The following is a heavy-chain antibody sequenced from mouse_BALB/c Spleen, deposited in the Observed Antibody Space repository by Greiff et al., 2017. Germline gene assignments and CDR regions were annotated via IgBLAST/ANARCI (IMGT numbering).Heavy chain of an antibody. Sequence: EVQLVESGGGLVQPGGSRKLSCAASGFTFSSFGMHWVRQAPEKGLEWVAYISSGSSTIYYADTVKGRFTISRYNPKNTLFLQMTSLRSEDTAMYYCARSGELGRAWFAYWGQGTLVTVSA. CDR2: ISSGSSTI. D-gene: IGHD4-1*01. V-gene: IGHV5-17*02. CDR1: GFTFSSFG. CDR3: ARSGELGRAWFAY. J-gene: IGHJ3*01.